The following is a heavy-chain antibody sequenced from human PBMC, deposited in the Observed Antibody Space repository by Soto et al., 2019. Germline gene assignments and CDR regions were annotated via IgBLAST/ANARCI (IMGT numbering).Heavy chain of an antibody. Sequence: EASVKVSCKASGYTFTSYGISWVRQAPGQGLEWMGWISAYNGNTNYAQKLQGRVTMTTDTSTSTAYMELRSLRSDDTAVYYCARDPDYMYSSSSNDYWGQGTLVTVSS. J-gene: IGHJ4*02. CDR1: GYTFTSYG. CDR3: ARDPDYMYSSSSNDY. D-gene: IGHD6-6*01. V-gene: IGHV1-18*01. CDR2: ISAYNGNT.